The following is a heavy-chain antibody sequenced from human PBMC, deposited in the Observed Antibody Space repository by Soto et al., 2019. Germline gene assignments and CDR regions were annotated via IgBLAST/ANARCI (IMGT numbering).Heavy chain of an antibody. J-gene: IGHJ6*02. CDR3: AKVSASGRDTAMAPHYYYYYGMDV. CDR1: GFTFSSYA. Sequence: PGGSLRLSCAASGFTFSSYAMSWVRQAPGKGLEWVSAISGSGGSTYYADSVKGRFTISRDNSKNTLYLQMNSLRAEDTAVYYCAKVSASGRDTAMAPHYYYYYGMDVWGQGTTVTVSS. D-gene: IGHD5-18*01. CDR2: ISGSGGST. V-gene: IGHV3-23*01.